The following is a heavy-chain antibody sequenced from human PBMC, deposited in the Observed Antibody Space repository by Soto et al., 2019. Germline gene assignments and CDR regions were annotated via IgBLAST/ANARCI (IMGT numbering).Heavy chain of an antibody. J-gene: IGHJ5*02. CDR3: ARDQGVVVTADNWFDP. CDR1: GGSITDYS. CDR2: IFSSGST. Sequence: PSETLSLTSTVSGGSITDYSWVWIRQPAGKGLEWIGRIFSSGSTNYSPSLKGRITMSLDTSKNQFSLKLNSATATATAVYFCARDQGVVVTADNWFDPWGQGILVTVSS. V-gene: IGHV4-4*07. D-gene: IGHD2-21*02.